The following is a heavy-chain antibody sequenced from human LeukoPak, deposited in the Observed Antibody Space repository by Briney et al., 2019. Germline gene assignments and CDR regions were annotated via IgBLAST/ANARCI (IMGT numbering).Heavy chain of an antibody. CDR3: ARWQWLVRWFDP. D-gene: IGHD6-19*01. Sequence: ASVKVSCKASGYTFTGYYMHWVRQAPGQGLEWMGWISAYNGNTNYAQKLQGRVTMTTDTSTSTAYMELRSLRSDDTAVYYCARWQWLVRWFDPWGQGTLVTVSS. J-gene: IGHJ5*02. CDR2: ISAYNGNT. CDR1: GYTFTGYY. V-gene: IGHV1-18*04.